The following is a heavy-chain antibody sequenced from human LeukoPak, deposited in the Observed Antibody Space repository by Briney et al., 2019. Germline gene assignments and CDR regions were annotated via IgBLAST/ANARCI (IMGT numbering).Heavy chain of an antibody. V-gene: IGHV1-24*01. CDR2: FDPEDGET. D-gene: IGHD3-10*01. J-gene: IGHJ5*02. CDR3: ATPHYYGSGSYGWFDP. Sequence: GASVKVSCKVSGYTLTELSMHWVRQAPGKGLEWMGGFDPEDGETIYAQKFQGRVTMTEDTSTDTAYMELGSLRSEDTAVYYCATPHYYGSGSYGWFDPWGQGTLVTVSS. CDR1: GYTLTELS.